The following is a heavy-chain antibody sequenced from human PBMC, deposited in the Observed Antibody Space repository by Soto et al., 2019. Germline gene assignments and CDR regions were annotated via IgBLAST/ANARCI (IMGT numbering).Heavy chain of an antibody. J-gene: IGHJ4*02. CDR1: GFTFSSYG. CDR2: IWYDGSNK. CDR3: ARGWTTVTTTPDY. Sequence: QVQLVESGGGVVQPGRSLRLSCAASGFTFSSYGMHWVRQAPGKGLEWVAVIWYDGSNKYYADSVKGRFTISRDNSKNTLYLQMNSLRAEDTAVYYCARGWTTVTTTPDYWGQGTLVTVSS. V-gene: IGHV3-33*01. D-gene: IGHD4-17*01.